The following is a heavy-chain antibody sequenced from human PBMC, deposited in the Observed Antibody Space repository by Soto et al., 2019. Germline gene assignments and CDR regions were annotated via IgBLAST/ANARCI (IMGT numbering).Heavy chain of an antibody. D-gene: IGHD2-21*02. CDR2: IYHSGST. CDR1: SGSISSSNW. CDR3: ARMFSDSARLLTIAY. V-gene: IGHV4-4*02. Sequence: QVQLQESGPGLVKPSGTLSLTCAVASGSISSSNWWSWVRQPPGKGLEWIGEIYHSGSTNYNPSLKSRVTISVDKSKNQFSLKLSSVTAADTAVYYCARMFSDSARLLTIAYWGQGTLVTVSS. J-gene: IGHJ4*02.